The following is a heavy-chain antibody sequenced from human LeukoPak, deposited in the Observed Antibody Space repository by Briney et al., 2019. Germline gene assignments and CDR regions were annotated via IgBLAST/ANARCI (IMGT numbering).Heavy chain of an antibody. J-gene: IGHJ4*02. V-gene: IGHV5-51*01. CDR1: GYRFTNYW. CDR3: AKRGVVGATFFDY. CDR2: INPFDSDT. D-gene: IGHD1-26*01. Sequence: GESLKISCKGSGYRFTNYWIGWVRQMPGKGLEWLAFINPFDSDTRYSPSFQGQVTISVDISSSTASLQWSSLKASDTAMYYCAKRGVVGATFFDYWGQGTLVTVSS.